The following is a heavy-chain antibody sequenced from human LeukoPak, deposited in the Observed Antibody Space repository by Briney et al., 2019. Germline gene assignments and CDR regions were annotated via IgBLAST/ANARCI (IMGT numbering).Heavy chain of an antibody. CDR1: GFTVDSNY. D-gene: IGHD3-22*01. CDR2: IYTGGNT. J-gene: IGHJ4*02. CDR3: APSDYYDSSGYFDY. V-gene: IGHV3-53*01. Sequence: GGSLRLSCAASGFTVDSNYLSWVRQAPGKGLEWVSTIYTGGNTYYAASVKGRFTISRDNSKNTLYLQMNSLRAEDTAVYYCAPSDYYDSSGYFDYWGQGTLVTVSS.